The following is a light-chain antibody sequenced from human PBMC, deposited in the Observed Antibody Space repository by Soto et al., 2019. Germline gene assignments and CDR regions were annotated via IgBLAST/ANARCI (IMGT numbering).Light chain of an antibody. Sequence: QSALTQPRSVSGSPGQSVAISCTGTSSDVGSSNFVSWYQQNPGKAPKLMIYDVTARPSGVPDRFSASKSGNTASLTISGLQAEDEADYYCCSYAGTFTPVVFGGGTKLTVL. J-gene: IGLJ2*01. V-gene: IGLV2-11*01. CDR1: SSDVGSSNF. CDR3: CSYAGTFTPVV. CDR2: DVT.